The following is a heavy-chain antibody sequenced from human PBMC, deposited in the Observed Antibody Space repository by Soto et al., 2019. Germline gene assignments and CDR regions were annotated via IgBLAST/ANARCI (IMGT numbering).Heavy chain of an antibody. D-gene: IGHD1-26*01. V-gene: IGHV5-10-1*01. CDR2: IDPTDSYT. Sequence: GESLKISCKASGYSFTMKWISWVRQMPGKGLEWMGRIDPTDSYTNYSPSFQGHVTISADKSISTAYLQWSSLKASDTAMYYCARRIVGATTTPGNYGMDVWGQGTTVTVSS. J-gene: IGHJ6*02. CDR3: ARRIVGATTTPGNYGMDV. CDR1: GYSFTMKW.